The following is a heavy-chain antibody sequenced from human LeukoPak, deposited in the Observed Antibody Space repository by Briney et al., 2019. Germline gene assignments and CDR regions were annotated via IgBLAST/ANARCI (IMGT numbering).Heavy chain of an antibody. CDR1: GFTFSSYS. D-gene: IGHD5-18*01. J-gene: IGHJ4*02. CDR3: ARVGFRGYSYH. Sequence: KSGGSLRLSCAASGFTFSSYSMNWVRQAPGKGLEWVSSISSSSSYIYYADSVKGRFTISRDSAKNSLYLQMNSLRAEDTAVYYCARVGFRGYSYHWGQGTLVTVSS. V-gene: IGHV3-21*01. CDR2: ISSSSSYI.